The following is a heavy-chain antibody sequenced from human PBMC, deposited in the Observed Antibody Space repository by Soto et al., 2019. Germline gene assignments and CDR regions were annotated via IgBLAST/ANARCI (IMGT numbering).Heavy chain of an antibody. CDR3: ARLLGRLPLRTRVLDY. D-gene: IGHD2-21*02. CDR2: IKQGGSEK. J-gene: IGHJ4*02. CDR1: GFTFSSYW. V-gene: IGHV3-7*01. Sequence: GGTLSLSCAASGFTFSSYWMSWARPPPGKRLEWVTNIKQGGSEKYYVVSVKDRFTISRGSAKDSLYRQRNCLRAEDTGVQYGARLLGRLPLRTRVLDYWGQETRVTVS.